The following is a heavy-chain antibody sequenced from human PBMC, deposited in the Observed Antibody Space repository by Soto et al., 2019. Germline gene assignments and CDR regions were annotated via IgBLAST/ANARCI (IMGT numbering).Heavy chain of an antibody. D-gene: IGHD3-3*01. CDR3: AREVLLESFNWFDP. CDR2: IHHSGST. J-gene: IGHJ5*02. CDR1: GGSISSGSYY. V-gene: IGHV4-31*03. Sequence: SETLSLTCTVSGGSISSGSYYWTWIRQHPGKGLEWIGYIHHSGSTYYNPSLKSRVTISVDTSKNQFSLKLSSVTAADTAVYYCAREVLLESFNWFDPWGQGTLVTVSS.